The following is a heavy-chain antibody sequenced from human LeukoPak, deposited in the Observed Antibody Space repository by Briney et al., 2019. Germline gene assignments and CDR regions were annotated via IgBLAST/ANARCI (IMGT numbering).Heavy chain of an antibody. V-gene: IGHV1-69*13. CDR2: IIPIFGTA. D-gene: IGHD3-3*01. J-gene: IGHJ4*02. Sequence: ASVKVFCKASGGTFSSYAISWVRQAPGQGLEWMGGIIPIFGTANYAQKFQGRVTITADESTSTAYMELSSLRSEDTAVYYCARGEGYYDFWSDTPLWGQGTLVTVSS. CDR1: GGTFSSYA. CDR3: ARGEGYYDFWSDTPL.